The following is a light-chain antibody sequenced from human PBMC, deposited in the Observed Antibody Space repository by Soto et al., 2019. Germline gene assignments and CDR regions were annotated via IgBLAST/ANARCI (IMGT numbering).Light chain of an antibody. CDR3: QQYGRSPFT. Sequence: ERATLSWRASQSVSSYLAWYQQKPGQAPRLLIYGASSRATGVPDRFSASGSGTDFTLTISRLEPEDFAVYYCQQYGRSPFTFGPGTKV. CDR1: QSVSSY. V-gene: IGKV3-20*01. J-gene: IGKJ3*01. CDR2: GAS.